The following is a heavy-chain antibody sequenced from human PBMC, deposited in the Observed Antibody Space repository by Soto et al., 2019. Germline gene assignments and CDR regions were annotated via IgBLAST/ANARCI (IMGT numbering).Heavy chain of an antibody. CDR3: ARATGYGRLDY. Sequence: QAQLVQSGAEVKKSGASVRVSCKASGYTLTNYGVTWVRQAPGQGLEWLGRVTPYKADTNSAQNLQGRVTMATDTSANTVYMDLSSLRSEDTAVYFCARATGYGRLDYWGQGTLVTVSS. V-gene: IGHV1-18*04. D-gene: IGHD6-13*01. CDR2: VTPYKADT. J-gene: IGHJ4*02. CDR1: GYTLTNYG.